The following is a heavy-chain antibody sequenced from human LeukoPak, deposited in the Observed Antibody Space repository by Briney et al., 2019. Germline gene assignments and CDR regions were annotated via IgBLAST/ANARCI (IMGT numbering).Heavy chain of an antibody. V-gene: IGHV3-33*01. J-gene: IGHJ3*02. CDR2: IWYDGSNK. CDR3: ARGKTYYYDSSGYYYDAFDI. CDR1: GFTFSSYG. Sequence: GGSLRLSCAASGFTFSSYGMHWVRQAPGKGLEWVAVIWYDGSNKYYADSVKGRFTISRDNSKNTPYLQMNSLRAEDTAVYYCARGKTYYYDSSGYYYDAFDIWGQGTMVTVSS. D-gene: IGHD3-22*01.